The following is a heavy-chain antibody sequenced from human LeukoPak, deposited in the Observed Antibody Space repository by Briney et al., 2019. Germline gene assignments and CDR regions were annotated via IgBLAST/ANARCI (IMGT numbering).Heavy chain of an antibody. CDR2: INHSGST. V-gene: IGHV4-34*01. CDR1: GGSFSGYY. CDR3: AREDYSSGSYFDY. D-gene: IGHD6-19*01. J-gene: IGHJ4*02. Sequence: PSETLSLTCAVYGGSFSGYYWSWIRQPPGKGLEWIGEINHSGSTNYNPSLKSRVTMSVDTSKNQFSLKLSSVTAADTAVYYCAREDYSSGSYFDYWGQGTLVTVSS.